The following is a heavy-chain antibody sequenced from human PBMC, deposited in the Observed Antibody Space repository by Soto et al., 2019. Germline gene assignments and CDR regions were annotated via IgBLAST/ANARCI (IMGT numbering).Heavy chain of an antibody. V-gene: IGHV1-69*01. CDR1: GGTFSSHS. CDR3: AREVGYGDFSAALLD. CDR2: IITLFGTS. J-gene: IGHJ4*02. D-gene: IGHD2-21*02. Sequence: VQLMQSGAEVKKPGSSVKVSCKASGGTFSSHSINWVRQAPGQGLEWMGGIITLFGTSNYAQNFQGRVTNAADQSTSTAYMELTSLSSDHTAGYYCAREVGYGDFSAALLDWGQGTLVTVSS.